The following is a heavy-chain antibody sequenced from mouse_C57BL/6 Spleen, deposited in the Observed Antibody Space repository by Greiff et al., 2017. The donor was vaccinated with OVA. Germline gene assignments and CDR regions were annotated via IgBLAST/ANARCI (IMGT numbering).Heavy chain of an antibody. CDR1: GYTFTSYW. V-gene: IGHV1-52*01. CDR3: ARRSNVYAMDY. Sequence: VQLQQPGAELVRPGSSVKLSCKASGYTFTSYWMHWVKQRPIQGLEWIGNIDPSDSETHYNQKFKDKATLTVDKSSSTAYMQLSSLTSEDSAVYYCARRSNVYAMDYWGQGTSVTVSS. CDR2: IDPSDSET. J-gene: IGHJ4*01. D-gene: IGHD2-5*01.